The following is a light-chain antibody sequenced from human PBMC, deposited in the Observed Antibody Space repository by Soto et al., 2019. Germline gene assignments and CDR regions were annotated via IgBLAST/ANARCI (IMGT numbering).Light chain of an antibody. Sequence: EIMLTQSPATLSLSPGERATLSCRASQSVSSSLAWYQQKPGQAPRLLIYDASNRATGIPARSSGSGAGPDFTLTSSNLEPEDFAVYDGQQSSNWPTWTFGQGTKVEIK. V-gene: IGKV3-11*01. CDR3: QQSSNWPTWT. CDR2: DAS. CDR1: QSVSSS. J-gene: IGKJ1*01.